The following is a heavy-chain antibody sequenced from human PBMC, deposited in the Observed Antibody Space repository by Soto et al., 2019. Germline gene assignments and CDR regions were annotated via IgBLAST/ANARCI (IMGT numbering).Heavy chain of an antibody. CDR2: IKSKTDGGTT. CDR1: GFTFSNAW. J-gene: IGHJ4*02. Sequence: GGSLRLSCAASGFTFSNAWMSWVRQAPGKGLEWVGRIKSKTDGGTTDYAAPVKGRFTISRDDSKNTLYLQMNSLKTEDTAVYYCTTAAPTIFGVVTTYWGQGTLVTVSS. CDR3: TTAAPTIFGVVTTY. D-gene: IGHD3-3*01. V-gene: IGHV3-15*01.